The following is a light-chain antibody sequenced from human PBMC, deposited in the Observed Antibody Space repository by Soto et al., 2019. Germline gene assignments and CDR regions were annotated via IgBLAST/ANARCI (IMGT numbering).Light chain of an antibody. CDR3: QQYDILPIT. V-gene: IGKV1-33*01. Sequence: DIQMTQSPSSLSASVGDRVTITCQASDDIINSLNWYQHKPGKAPKLLIHDASILQTGVPSRFSGSGSGTDFTFTITSLQPEDIATYYCQQYDILPITFGGGTKVDIK. J-gene: IGKJ4*02. CDR2: DAS. CDR1: DDIINS.